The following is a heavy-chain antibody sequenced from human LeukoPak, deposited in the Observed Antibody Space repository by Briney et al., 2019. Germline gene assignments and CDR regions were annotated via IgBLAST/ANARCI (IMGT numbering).Heavy chain of an antibody. J-gene: IGHJ4*02. CDR1: GFTFSSYA. CDR2: ISGSGGST. CDR3: AKVSGRTVVTFFDY. Sequence: GGSLRLSCAASGFTFSSYAMSWVRQAPGKGLEWDSAISGSGGSTFYADSVKGRFTISRDNSKNTLYLQMNSLRAEDTAVYYCAKVSGRTVVTFFDYWGQGTLVTVSS. V-gene: IGHV3-23*01. D-gene: IGHD4-23*01.